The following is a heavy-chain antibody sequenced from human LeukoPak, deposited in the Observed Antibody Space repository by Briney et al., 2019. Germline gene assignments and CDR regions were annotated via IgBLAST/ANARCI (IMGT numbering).Heavy chain of an antibody. D-gene: IGHD6-13*01. CDR3: ARRTAIATAGTLLYYFDY. CDR2: ITSSSAYI. V-gene: IGHV3-21*01. Sequence: GGSLRLSCAASGFTFSNSWMSWVRQAPGKGLEWLSSITSSSAYIHYADSVQGRFTVSRDNAGNTLFLQMNNLRTDDTAIYYCARRTAIATAGTLLYYFDYWGLGTVVTVSS. J-gene: IGHJ4*02. CDR1: GFTFSNSW.